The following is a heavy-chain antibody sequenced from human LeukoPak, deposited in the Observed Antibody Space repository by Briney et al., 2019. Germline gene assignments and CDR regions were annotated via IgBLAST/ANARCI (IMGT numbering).Heavy chain of an antibody. CDR2: LNSDGTTI. J-gene: IGHJ4*02. CDR3: VRGAGGPRNYVLDY. D-gene: IGHD3-10*02. V-gene: IGHV3-74*01. CDR1: GLTFSSHW. Sequence: GGSLRLSCAASGLTFSSHWMHWVRQAPGMGLVWVSRLNSDGTTINYADSVKGRFTISRDNAKNTVYLQMSGLRDDGTALYFCVRGAGGPRNYVLDYWGQGALVSVSS.